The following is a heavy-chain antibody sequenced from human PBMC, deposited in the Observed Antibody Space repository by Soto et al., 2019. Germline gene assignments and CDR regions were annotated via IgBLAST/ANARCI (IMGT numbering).Heavy chain of an antibody. CDR3: ARDDFGDLWRSPDV. Sequence: ASVKVSCKASGYTFTSYGISWVRQAPGQGLEWMGWITDYNGSTKYARKFQDRVTMTTDTSTSTAYMELRSLRSDDTAVYFCARDDFGDLWRSPDVWGQGTMVTVS. CDR2: ITDYNGST. D-gene: IGHD4-17*01. J-gene: IGHJ3*01. CDR1: GYTFTSYG. V-gene: IGHV1-18*01.